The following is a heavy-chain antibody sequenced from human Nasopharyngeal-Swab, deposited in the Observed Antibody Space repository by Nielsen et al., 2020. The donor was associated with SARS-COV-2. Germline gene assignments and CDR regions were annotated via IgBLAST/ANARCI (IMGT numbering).Heavy chain of an antibody. CDR3: ATGLPLLRFLEWLLY. V-gene: IGHV1-24*01. J-gene: IGHJ4*02. D-gene: IGHD3-3*01. CDR2: FDPEDGET. Sequence: WVRQAPGQGLEWMGGFDPEDGETIYAQKFQGRVTMTEDTSTDTAYMELSSLRSEDTAVYYCATGLPLLRFLEWLLYWGRGTLVTVSS.